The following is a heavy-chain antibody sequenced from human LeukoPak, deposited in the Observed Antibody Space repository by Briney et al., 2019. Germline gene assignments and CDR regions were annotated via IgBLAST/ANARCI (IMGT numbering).Heavy chain of an antibody. CDR3: WGGSGHNYYYYYGMDV. Sequence: SETLSLTCTVSGGSISSYYWSWIRQPPGKGLEWIGYIYYSGSTNYNPSLKSRVTIAVDTSKNQFSLKLSSLTAADTAVYYCWGGSGHNYYYYYGMDVWGQGTTVTVSS. CDR2: IYYSGST. D-gene: IGHD3-10*01. J-gene: IGHJ6*02. CDR1: GGSISSYY. V-gene: IGHV4-59*01.